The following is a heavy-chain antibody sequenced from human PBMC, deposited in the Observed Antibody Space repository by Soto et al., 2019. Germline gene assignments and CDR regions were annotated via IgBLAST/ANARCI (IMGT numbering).Heavy chain of an antibody. CDR2: IYSGGST. CDR3: ASSGFGDPRFDY. J-gene: IGHJ4*02. CDR1: GFTVSSNY. Sequence: PGGSLRLSCAASGFTVSSNYMSWVRQAPGKGLEWVSVIYSGGSTYYADSVKGRFTISRDNSKNTLYLQMNSLRAEDTAVYYCASSGFGDPRFDYWSQGTLVTVSS. D-gene: IGHD3-10*01. V-gene: IGHV3-53*01.